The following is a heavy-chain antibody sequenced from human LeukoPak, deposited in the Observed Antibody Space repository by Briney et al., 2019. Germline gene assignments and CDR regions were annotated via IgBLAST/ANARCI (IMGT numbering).Heavy chain of an antibody. CDR3: ARDLRQLVGYFDY. CDR1: AFTLSSDW. Sequence: GGSLRLSCAASAFTLSSDWMTWVRQAPGKGLEWVANIKQDGSEKYYVDSVKGRFTISRDNAKNSLYLQMNSLRAEDTAVYYCARDLRQLVGYFDYWGQGTLVTVSS. J-gene: IGHJ4*02. V-gene: IGHV3-7*01. D-gene: IGHD6-13*01. CDR2: IKQDGSEK.